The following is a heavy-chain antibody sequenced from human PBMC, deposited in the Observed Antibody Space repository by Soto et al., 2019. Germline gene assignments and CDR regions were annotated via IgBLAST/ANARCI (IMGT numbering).Heavy chain of an antibody. CDR3: ARRWSGIDY. J-gene: IGHJ4*02. Sequence: QVQLQESGPGLVKPSETLSLTCTVSGGSINNYYWSWIRQPPGAGLEWIGYIHYSGTTNYNPSLMSRVNISMDTSKNQFFLKLTSMTAADTDVYYCARRWSGIDYWGQGTLVTVSS. CDR1: GGSINNYY. D-gene: IGHD3-3*01. CDR2: IHYSGTT. V-gene: IGHV4-59*01.